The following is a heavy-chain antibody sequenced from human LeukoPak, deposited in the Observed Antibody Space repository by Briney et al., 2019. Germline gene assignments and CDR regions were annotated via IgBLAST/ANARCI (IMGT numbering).Heavy chain of an antibody. V-gene: IGHV4-59*01. CDR1: GGSISSYY. Sequence: PSETLSLTCTVSGGSISSYYWSWIRQPPGKGLEWFGYIYYSGSTNYNPSLKSRVTISVDTSKNQFSLKLSSVTAADTAVYYCARGNYDILTGYDYWGQGTLVTVSS. CDR2: IYYSGST. D-gene: IGHD3-9*01. CDR3: ARGNYDILTGYDY. J-gene: IGHJ4*02.